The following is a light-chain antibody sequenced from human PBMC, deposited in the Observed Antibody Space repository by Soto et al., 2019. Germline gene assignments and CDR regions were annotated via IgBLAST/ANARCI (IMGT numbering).Light chain of an antibody. J-gene: IGKJ3*01. CDR3: QQANSFPFT. CDR2: AAS. Sequence: DIQMTQSPSSVSASIGDRVTITCRASQIIGSWLAWYQQKPGIAPTLLIYAASSLQSGVPSRFSGSGSGSDCTLTITSLQAEDSATYYCQQANSFPFTFGPGTKVDIK. CDR1: QIIGSW. V-gene: IGKV1-12*02.